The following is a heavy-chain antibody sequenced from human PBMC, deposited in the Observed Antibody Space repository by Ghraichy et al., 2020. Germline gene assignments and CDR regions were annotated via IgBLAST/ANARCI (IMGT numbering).Heavy chain of an antibody. D-gene: IGHD6-6*01. CDR3: ARQAWSSSEGYYFDS. Sequence: SETLSLTCTVSGGSIRNSNYYWGWIRQPPGKGLEWIGSIYYSESSYYYPSLKSRVTMSVDTSKNQFSLKVSSVTAADTAVYYCARQAWSSSEGYYFDSWGQGSLVTVSS. CDR2: IYYSESS. CDR1: GGSIRNSNYY. V-gene: IGHV4-39*01. J-gene: IGHJ4*02.